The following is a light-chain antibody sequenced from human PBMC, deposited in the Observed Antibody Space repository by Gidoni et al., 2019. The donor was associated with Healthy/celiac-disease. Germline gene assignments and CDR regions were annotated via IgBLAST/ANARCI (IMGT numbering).Light chain of an antibody. CDR1: QSISSY. Sequence: DIQMTQSPSSLSASVGDRVTITCRASQSISSYLNWYQQKPGKAPKLLIYAASSLQSGVLSRFSGSGSGTDFTLTISSLQPEDFATYYCQQSYSTPPAFGPXTKVDIK. CDR2: AAS. J-gene: IGKJ3*01. CDR3: QQSYSTPPA. V-gene: IGKV1-39*01.